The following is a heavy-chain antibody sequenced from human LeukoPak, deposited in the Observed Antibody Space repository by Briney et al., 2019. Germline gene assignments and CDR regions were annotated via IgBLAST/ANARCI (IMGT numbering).Heavy chain of an antibody. CDR1: GGSISSYY. D-gene: IGHD6-6*01. Sequence: SETLSLTWTVSGGSISSYYWSWIRQPTGRGLEWMRYIYPSGSTNFHPSLKSRVTISADTSKHQFSLKLSSLTAADTAVYYCARLTPAIAARTIGAFDIWGQGTMVTVSS. CDR2: IYPSGST. J-gene: IGHJ3*02. CDR3: ARLTPAIAARTIGAFDI. V-gene: IGHV4-4*09.